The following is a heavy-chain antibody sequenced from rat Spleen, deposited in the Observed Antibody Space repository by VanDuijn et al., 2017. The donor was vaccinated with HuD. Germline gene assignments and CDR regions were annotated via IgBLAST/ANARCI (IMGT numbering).Heavy chain of an antibody. CDR2: ISTGGTTT. D-gene: IGHD1-7*01. J-gene: IGHJ4*01. CDR3: VRGPPDYGYAYVMDA. V-gene: IGHV5-27*01. CDR1: GRTFSDYY. Sequence: EVQLVESGGGLVQPGRSLKLSCAASGRTFSDYYMAWVRQAPTKGLEWVAYISTGGTTTYYRDSVKGRFTISRDDAKSFLYLQMDSLRSEDTATYYCVRGPPDYGYAYVMDAWGQGASVTVSS.